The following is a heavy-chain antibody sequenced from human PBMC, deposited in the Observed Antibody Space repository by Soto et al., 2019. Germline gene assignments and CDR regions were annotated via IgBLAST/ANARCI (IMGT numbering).Heavy chain of an antibody. V-gene: IGHV1-69*01. CDR1: GSTYRSYA. CDR2: IIPIFGTA. Sequence: EASVTVSCTASGSTYRSYAISAVRQAPGQGFEWMGGIIPIFGTANYAQKFQGRVTITADESTSTAYMELSSLRSEDTAVYYCARGSTRLRFLEWFPSFDPWGQGTLVNVAS. J-gene: IGHJ5*02. D-gene: IGHD3-3*01. CDR3: ARGSTRLRFLEWFPSFDP.